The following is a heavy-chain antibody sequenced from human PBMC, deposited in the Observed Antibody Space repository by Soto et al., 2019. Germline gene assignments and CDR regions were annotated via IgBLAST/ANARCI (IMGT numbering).Heavy chain of an antibody. V-gene: IGHV4-59*01. Sequence: PSETLSLTCTVSGGSIRSYYWSWIRQPPGKGLEWIGYIYYSGSTDYNPSLKSRVTISVDTSKNQFSLKLRSVTAADTAGYYCARDSYNFDDWGQGMLVTVSS. J-gene: IGHJ4*02. CDR3: ARDSYNFDD. CDR1: GGSIRSYY. D-gene: IGHD5-18*01. CDR2: IYYSGST.